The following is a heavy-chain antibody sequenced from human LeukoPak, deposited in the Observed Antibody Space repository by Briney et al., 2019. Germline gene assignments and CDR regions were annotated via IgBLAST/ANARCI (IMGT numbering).Heavy chain of an antibody. J-gene: IGHJ5*02. D-gene: IGHD3-22*01. V-gene: IGHV4-31*03. Sequence: SETLSLTCSVSGDSFSSGGYSWIRQLPGMGLEWIGYVFSSGKPYYQTSLKSRVTISLDMSKNQFSLRPSSVTAADTAVYYCARARTQFSDGSGLNWFDPWGQGTLVTVSS. CDR3: ARARTQFSDGSGLNWFDP. CDR1: GDSFSSGGYS. CDR2: VFSSGKP.